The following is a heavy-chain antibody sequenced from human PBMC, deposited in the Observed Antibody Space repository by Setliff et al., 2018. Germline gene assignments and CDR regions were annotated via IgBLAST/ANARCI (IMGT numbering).Heavy chain of an antibody. CDR2: INWNGGST. CDR1: GFTFDDYG. Sequence: GGSLRLSCAASGFTFDDYGMSWVRQAPGKGLEWVSGINWNGGSTGYADSVKGRFTISRDNAKNSLYLQMNSPRAEDTALYYCARAGLAAAGTRPSFFDYWGQGTLVTVSS. CDR3: ARAGLAAAGTRPSFFDY. D-gene: IGHD6-13*01. V-gene: IGHV3-20*04. J-gene: IGHJ4*02.